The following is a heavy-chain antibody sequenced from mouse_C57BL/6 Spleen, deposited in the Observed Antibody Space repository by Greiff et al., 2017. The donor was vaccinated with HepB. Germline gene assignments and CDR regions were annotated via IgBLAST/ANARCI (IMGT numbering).Heavy chain of an antibody. Sequence: QVQLQQSGAELVKPGASVKLSCKASGYTFTSYWMQWVKQRPGQGLEWIGEIDPSDSYTNYNQKFKGKATLTVDTSSSTAYMQLSSLTSEDSAVYYCARGKYFDYWGQGTTLTVSS. CDR2: IDPSDSYT. CDR1: GYTFTSYW. CDR3: ARGKYFDY. V-gene: IGHV1-50*01. J-gene: IGHJ2*01.